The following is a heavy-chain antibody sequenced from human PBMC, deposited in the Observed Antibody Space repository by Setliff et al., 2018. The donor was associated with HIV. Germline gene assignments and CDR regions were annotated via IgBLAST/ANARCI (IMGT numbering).Heavy chain of an antibody. CDR1: GGSIGSGSYY. Sequence: SETLSLTCTVSGGSIGSGSYYWTWIRQPALKGLEWIGRIYTSGLTYYNPSLKSRVTISVDTSKNQFSLKLSSVTAADTAVYYCATHVLQFLEWLSHFDYWGQGTLVTVSS. J-gene: IGHJ4*02. CDR3: ATHVLQFLEWLSHFDY. V-gene: IGHV4-61*02. D-gene: IGHD3-3*01. CDR2: IYTSGLT.